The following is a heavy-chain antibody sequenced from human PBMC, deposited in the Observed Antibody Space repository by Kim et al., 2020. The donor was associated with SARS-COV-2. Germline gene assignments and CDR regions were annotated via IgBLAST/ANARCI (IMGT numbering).Heavy chain of an antibody. D-gene: IGHD5-18*01. Sequence: GGSLRLSCAASGFTFSNYEMNWVRQAPGKGLEWVSYITSSGSTIYYADSVKGRFTISRDNAKNSLYLQMNSLRAEDTAVYYCARDGSGDPSLWIQLSRWRYMDVWGQGTTVTVSS. J-gene: IGHJ6*03. V-gene: IGHV3-48*03. CDR3: ARDGSGDPSLWIQLSRWRYMDV. CDR1: GFTFSNYE. CDR2: ITSSGSTI.